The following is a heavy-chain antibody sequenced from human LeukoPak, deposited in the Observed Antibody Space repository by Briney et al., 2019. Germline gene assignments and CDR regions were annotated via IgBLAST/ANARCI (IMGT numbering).Heavy chain of an antibody. Sequence: ASVKVSCKASGYTFTGYYMHWVRQAPGQGLEWMGWINPNSGGTNYAQKFQGRVTMTRDTSISTAYMELSRLRSDDTAVCYCARVGRMTSGSRQYYFDYWGQGTLVTVSS. CDR3: ARVGRMTSGSRQYYFDY. CDR2: INPNSGGT. CDR1: GYTFTGYY. D-gene: IGHD3-10*01. J-gene: IGHJ4*02. V-gene: IGHV1-2*02.